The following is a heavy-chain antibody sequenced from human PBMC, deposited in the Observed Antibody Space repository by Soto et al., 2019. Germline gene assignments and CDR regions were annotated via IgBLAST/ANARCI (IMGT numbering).Heavy chain of an antibody. J-gene: IGHJ4*02. CDR3: ARWVSGSPDN. D-gene: IGHD1-26*01. Sequence: EVQLVESGGGLVQPGGSLRLSCAASGFTLSDHYMDWVRQAPGKGLEWVGRTKNKANRYTTEYAASVNGRFTISRDDSKNSLYLQMNSLKIEDTAVYYCARWVSGSPDNWGQGTLVTVSS. V-gene: IGHV3-72*01. CDR1: GFTLSDHY. CDR2: TKNKANRYTT.